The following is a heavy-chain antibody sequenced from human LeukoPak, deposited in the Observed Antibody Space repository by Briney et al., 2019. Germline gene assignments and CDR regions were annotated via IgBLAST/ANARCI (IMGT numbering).Heavy chain of an antibody. CDR1: GGSFSGYY. D-gene: IGHD3-10*01. Sequence: SETLSLTCAVYGGSFSGYYWSWIRQPPGKGLEWIGEINHSGSTNYNPSLKSRVTISVDTSKNKFSLKLSSVTAADTAVYYCARAVRDRGVILPWFDPWGQGTLVTVSS. CDR2: INHSGST. J-gene: IGHJ5*02. V-gene: IGHV4-34*01. CDR3: ARAVRDRGVILPWFDP.